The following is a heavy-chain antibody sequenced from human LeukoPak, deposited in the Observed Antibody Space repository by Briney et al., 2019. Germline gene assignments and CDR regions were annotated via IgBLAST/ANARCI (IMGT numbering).Heavy chain of an antibody. J-gene: IGHJ3*01. CDR3: ARDHIAVGPGAKKDALDF. CDR1: GGSVDSSDYY. V-gene: IGHV4-30-2*01. CDR2: ISHTGGT. D-gene: IGHD6-19*01. Sequence: PSETLSLTCTVSGGSVDSSDYYWIWIRQPPGKGLEWIGYISHTGGTYYNSSLLSRVTISLDRSKNQFFLTLGSVTAADTAVYFCARDHIAVGPGAKKDALDFWGQGTAVTVSS.